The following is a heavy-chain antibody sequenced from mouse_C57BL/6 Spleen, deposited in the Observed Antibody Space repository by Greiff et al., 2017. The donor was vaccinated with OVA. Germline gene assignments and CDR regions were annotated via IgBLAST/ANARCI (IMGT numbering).Heavy chain of an antibody. Sequence: EVQLQQSGPELVKPGASVKIPCKASGYKFTDYNMDWVKQSHGKSLEWIGDINPNNGGTNYNQKFKGKATLTVDKSSSTAYMELRSLTSEDTAVYYCARADYDYGAYWGQGTLVTVSA. CDR1: GYKFTDYN. CDR2: INPNNGGT. V-gene: IGHV1-18*01. D-gene: IGHD2-4*01. J-gene: IGHJ3*01. CDR3: ARADYDYGAY.